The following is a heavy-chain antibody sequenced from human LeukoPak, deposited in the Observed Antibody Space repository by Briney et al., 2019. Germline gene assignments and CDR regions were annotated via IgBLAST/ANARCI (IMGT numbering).Heavy chain of an antibody. Sequence: GRSLRLSCAASGFTFDDYAMHWVRQAPGKGLEWVSGISWNSGSIGYADSVKGRFTISRDNAKNSLYLQMNSLRAEDTAVYYCAKGDYDISFGDDYWGQGTLVTVSS. J-gene: IGHJ4*02. CDR3: AKGDYDISFGDDY. D-gene: IGHD3-9*01. V-gene: IGHV3-9*01. CDR2: ISWNSGSI. CDR1: GFTFDDYA.